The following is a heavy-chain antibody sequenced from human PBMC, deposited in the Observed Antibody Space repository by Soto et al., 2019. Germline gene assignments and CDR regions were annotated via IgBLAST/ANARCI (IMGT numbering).Heavy chain of an antibody. CDR2: INKSGGST. CDR1: GFTFSSFA. Sequence: RRLSCAASGFTFSSFAMSWVRQAPGKGLEWVSTINKSGGSTYYADSVKGRFTISRDNSKNMLFLQINGLRAEDTAVYYCAKDPPTTGTTFDYWGRGTLVTVSS. CDR3: AKDPPTTGTTFDY. V-gene: IGHV3-23*01. D-gene: IGHD1-1*01. J-gene: IGHJ4*02.